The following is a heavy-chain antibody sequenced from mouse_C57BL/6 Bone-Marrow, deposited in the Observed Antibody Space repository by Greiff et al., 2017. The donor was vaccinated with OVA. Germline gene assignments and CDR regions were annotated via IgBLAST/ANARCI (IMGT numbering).Heavy chain of an antibody. CDR2: IYPRDGST. CDR3: ERGGSSDAMDY. J-gene: IGHJ4*01. CDR1: GYTFTSYD. Sequence: LKQSGPELVKPGASVKLSCKASGYTFTSYDINWVKQRPGQGLEWIGWIYPRDGSTKYNEKFKGKVTLTVDTSSSTAYMELHSLTSEDSAVYFCERGGSSDAMDYWGQGTSVTVSS. V-gene: IGHV1-85*01. D-gene: IGHD1-1*01.